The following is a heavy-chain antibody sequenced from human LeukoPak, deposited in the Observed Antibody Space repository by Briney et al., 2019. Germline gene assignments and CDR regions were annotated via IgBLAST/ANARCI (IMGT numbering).Heavy chain of an antibody. V-gene: IGHV4-39*01. D-gene: IGHD1-26*01. Sequence: SETLSLTCAVSGDSISSSHWWSWVRQPPGKGLEWIGSIYYSGSTYYNPSLKSRVTISVDTSKNQFSLKLSSVTAADTAVYYCARHVPVGATMGFDYWGQGTLVTVSS. J-gene: IGHJ4*02. CDR3: ARHVPVGATMGFDY. CDR2: IYYSGST. CDR1: GDSISSSHW.